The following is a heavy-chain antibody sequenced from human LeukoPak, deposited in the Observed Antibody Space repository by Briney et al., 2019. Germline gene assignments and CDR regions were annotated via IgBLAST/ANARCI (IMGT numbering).Heavy chain of an antibody. CDR1: GGSIGSTNW. CDR3: ARVQQLLDAFDI. J-gene: IGHJ3*02. V-gene: IGHV4-4*02. D-gene: IGHD6-13*01. CDR2: IYHSGNT. Sequence: SETLSLTCAVSGGSIGSTNWWSWVRQLPGKGLEWIGEIYHSGNTNYNPSLKSRVTISADKSKNQFSLKLSSVTAADTAVYYCARVQQLLDAFDIWGQGTMVTVSS.